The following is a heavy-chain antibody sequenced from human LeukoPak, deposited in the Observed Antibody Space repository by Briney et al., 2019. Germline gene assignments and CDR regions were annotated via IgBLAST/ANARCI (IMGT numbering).Heavy chain of an antibody. V-gene: IGHV1-69*05. D-gene: IGHD3-10*01. Sequence: SVKVSCKASGGTFSSYAISGVTQAPGQGLEWMGGIIPIFGTANYAQKFQRRVTSNKDESTSTAYMELSSLRSEDTAVYYCARGFSVRGVMDYWGQGTLVTVSS. CDR2: IIPIFGTA. J-gene: IGHJ4*02. CDR1: GGTFSSYA. CDR3: ARGFSVRGVMDY.